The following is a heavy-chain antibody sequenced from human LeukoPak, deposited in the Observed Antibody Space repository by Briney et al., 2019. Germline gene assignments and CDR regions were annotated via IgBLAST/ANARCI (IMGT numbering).Heavy chain of an antibody. CDR2: IYHGGST. V-gene: IGHV4-38-2*01. D-gene: IGHD3-10*01. CDR3: SSIYGSVSYSDY. J-gene: IGHJ4*02. Sequence: SETLSLTCAVSGYSISSGYYWGWIRQPPGKGLEWMGNIYHGGSTYYNPSSKRRVTILVNTSKNQSSLKLSSRPAPDTPVYSCSSIYGSVSYSDYWGQGTLVTVSS. CDR1: GYSISSGYY.